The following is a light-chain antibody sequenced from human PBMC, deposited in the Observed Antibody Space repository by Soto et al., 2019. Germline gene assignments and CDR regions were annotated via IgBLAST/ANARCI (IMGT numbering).Light chain of an antibody. CDR1: SSDVGGYNY. Sequence: QSALTQPASVSGSPGQSITISCTGTSSDVGGYNYVSWYQQHPGKAPKLMIYEVSNRPSGVSNRFSGSKSGNTASLTISGLQAEDEADYYCSSYTSSSTLSAFGTGTKVTVL. CDR2: EVS. V-gene: IGLV2-14*01. J-gene: IGLJ1*01. CDR3: SSYTSSSTLSA.